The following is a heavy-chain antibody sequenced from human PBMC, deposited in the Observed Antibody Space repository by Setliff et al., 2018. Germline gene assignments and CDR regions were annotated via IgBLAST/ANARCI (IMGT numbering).Heavy chain of an antibody. CDR3: ARVGRERSNGECYSTTPCYSYYMDV. CDR2: ISYSGAT. D-gene: IGHD2-8*01. V-gene: IGHV4-59*12. CDR1: GFTFSDYY. J-gene: IGHJ6*03. Sequence: GSLRLSCATSGFTFSDYYMSWIRQPPGKGLQWIGYISYSGATNYNPSLKSRVTISVDTSKNQFSLKLSSVTAGDTAVYYCARVGRERSNGECYSTTPCYSYYMDVWGKGTTVTVSS.